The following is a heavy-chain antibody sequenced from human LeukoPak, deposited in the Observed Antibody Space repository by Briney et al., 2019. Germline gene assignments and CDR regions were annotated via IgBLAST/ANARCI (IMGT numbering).Heavy chain of an antibody. J-gene: IGHJ5*02. V-gene: IGHV3-30*19. CDR1: GFTFSSYG. Sequence: GRSLRLSCAASGFTFSSYGMHWVRQAPGKGLEWVAVISYDGSNKYYADSVKGRFTISRDNSKNTLYLQMNSLRAEDTAVYYCTTSMTTVNRWGQGTLVTVSS. D-gene: IGHD4-11*01. CDR2: ISYDGSNK. CDR3: TTSMTTVNR.